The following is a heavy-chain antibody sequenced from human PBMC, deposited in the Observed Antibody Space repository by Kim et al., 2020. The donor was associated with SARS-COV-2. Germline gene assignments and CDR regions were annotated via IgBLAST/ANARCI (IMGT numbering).Heavy chain of an antibody. Sequence: SETLSLTCAVYGGSFSGFYWSWIRQPPGQGLEWIGEINHSGSTNYNPSLKSRVTISVDTSKNQFSLKLRSVTAADTAVYYCSSGVTGAKVVVTAKGWNY. CDR2: INHSGST. J-gene: IGHJ4*01. D-gene: IGHD2-21*02. CDR3: SSGVTGAKVVVTAKGWNY. V-gene: IGHV4-34*01. CDR1: GGSFSGFY.